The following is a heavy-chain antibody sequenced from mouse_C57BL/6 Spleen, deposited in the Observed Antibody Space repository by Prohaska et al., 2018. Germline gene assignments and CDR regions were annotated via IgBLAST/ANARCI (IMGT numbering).Heavy chain of an antibody. J-gene: IGHJ3*01. V-gene: IGHV6-3*01. CDR1: GFTFSNYW. CDR2: IRLKSDNYAT. Sequence: EVKLEESGGGLVQPGGSMKLSCVASGFTFSNYWMNWVRQSPEKGLEWVAQIRLKSDNYATHYAESVKGRFTISRDDSKSSVYLQMNNLSAEDTGIYYCTGPAAWFAYWGQGTLVTVSA. CDR3: TGPAAWFAY.